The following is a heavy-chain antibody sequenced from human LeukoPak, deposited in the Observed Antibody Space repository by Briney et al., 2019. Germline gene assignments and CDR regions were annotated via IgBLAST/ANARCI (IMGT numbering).Heavy chain of an antibody. J-gene: IGHJ4*02. CDR2: IYYSGST. Sequence: SETLSLTCTVSGGSISSYYWSWIRQPPGKGLEWIGYIYYSGSTNYNPSLKSRVTISVDTSKSQFSLKLSSVTAADTAVYYCARLERWLQAYFDYWGQGTLVTVSS. CDR1: GGSISSYY. D-gene: IGHD5-24*01. V-gene: IGHV4-59*08. CDR3: ARLERWLQAYFDY.